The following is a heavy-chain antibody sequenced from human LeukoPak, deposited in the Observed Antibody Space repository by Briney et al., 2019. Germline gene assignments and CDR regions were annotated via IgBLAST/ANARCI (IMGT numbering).Heavy chain of an antibody. J-gene: IGHJ4*02. CDR3: ATQASGYNVGSLGF. V-gene: IGHV4-59*08. Sequence: SETLSLTCTVSGDSISAFYWSWIRQPPGKGLEWIGYIYYTGSTNYNPSLKSRVTMSVDTSKNLFSLNLNSLTAADTAVYYCATQASGYNVGSLGFWGQGTLVTVSS. CDR2: IYYTGST. D-gene: IGHD5/OR15-5a*01. CDR1: GDSISAFY.